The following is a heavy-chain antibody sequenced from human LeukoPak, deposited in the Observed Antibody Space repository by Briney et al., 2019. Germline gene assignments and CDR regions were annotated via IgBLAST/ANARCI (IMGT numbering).Heavy chain of an antibody. J-gene: IGHJ4*02. Sequence: SETLSLTCTVSGGSISSSSYYWGWIRQPPGKGLEWIGSIYYSGSTYYNPSLKSRFTISVDTYKNQFSLKLSSVTAADTAVYYCARFLIAARQFDYWGQGTLVTVSS. CDR1: GGSISSSSYY. D-gene: IGHD6-6*01. CDR3: ARFLIAARQFDY. V-gene: IGHV4-39*01. CDR2: IYYSGST.